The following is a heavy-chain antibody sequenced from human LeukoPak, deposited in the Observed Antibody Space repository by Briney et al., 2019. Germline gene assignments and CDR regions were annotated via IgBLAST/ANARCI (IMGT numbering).Heavy chain of an antibody. V-gene: IGHV1-46*01. D-gene: IGHD2-2*01. CDR3: ARDSGSRSPTPYASVGFDY. Sequence: ASVKVSCKASGYTFASYYMHWVRQAPGQGLEWMGIINPSGGSTSYAQKFQGRVTMTRDTSTSTVYMELSSLRSEDTAVYYCARDSGSRSPTPYASVGFDYWGQGTLVTVSS. J-gene: IGHJ4*02. CDR2: INPSGGST. CDR1: GYTFASYY.